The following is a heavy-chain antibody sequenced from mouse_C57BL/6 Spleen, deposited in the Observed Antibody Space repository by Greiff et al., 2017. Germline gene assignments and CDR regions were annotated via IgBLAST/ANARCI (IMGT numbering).Heavy chain of an antibody. CDR2: IDPEDSDT. D-gene: IGHD1-1*01. V-gene: IGHV14-1*01. J-gene: IGHJ2*01. CDR1: GFNIKDYY. Sequence: EVQLQQSGAELVRPGASVKLSCTASGFNIKDYYMHWVKQRPEQGLEWIGRIDPEDSDTEYAPKFQGQATMTSDTPSDTASLQLSSLTSDDTAVYYCTTYSYYYGSSYNYWGQGTPLTVSS. CDR3: TTYSYYYGSSYNY.